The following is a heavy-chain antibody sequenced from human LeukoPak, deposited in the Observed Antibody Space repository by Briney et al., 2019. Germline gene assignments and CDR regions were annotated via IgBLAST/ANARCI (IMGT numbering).Heavy chain of an antibody. CDR2: IYYSGST. CDR3: AGVVGGSYSMDV. Sequence: SETLSLTCTVSGGSVSSGSYYWSWIRQPPGKGLEWIGYIYYSGSTKYNPSLKSRVTISIDTSKNQFSLKLSSMTAADTATYYCAGVVGGSYSMDVWGQGTTVTVSS. CDR1: GGSVSSGSYY. J-gene: IGHJ6*03. D-gene: IGHD1-26*01. V-gene: IGHV4-61*01.